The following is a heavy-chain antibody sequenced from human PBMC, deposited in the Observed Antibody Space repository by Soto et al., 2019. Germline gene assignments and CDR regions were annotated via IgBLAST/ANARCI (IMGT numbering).Heavy chain of an antibody. V-gene: IGHV1-18*01. D-gene: IGHD2-21*02. CDR3: ARDESLYCGGDCYYYYYYGMDV. CDR1: GYTFTSYG. Sequence: ASVKVSCKASGYTFTSYGISWVRQAPGQGLEWMGWISAYNGNTNYAQKLQGRVTMTTDTSTSTAYMELRSLRSDDTAVYYCARDESLYCGGDCYYYYYYGMDVWGQGTTVTVSS. CDR2: ISAYNGNT. J-gene: IGHJ6*02.